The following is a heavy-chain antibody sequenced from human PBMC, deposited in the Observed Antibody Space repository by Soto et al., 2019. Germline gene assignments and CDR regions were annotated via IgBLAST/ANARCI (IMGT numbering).Heavy chain of an antibody. CDR2: ISYDGSNK. CDR1: GFTFSSYG. CDR3: AKDGRSHYYDSSGYSPADY. V-gene: IGHV3-30*18. D-gene: IGHD3-22*01. Sequence: GGSLRLSCAASGFTFSSYGMHWVRQAPGKGLEWVAVISYDGSNKYYADFVKGRFTISRDNSKNTLYLQMNSLRAEDTAVYYCAKDGRSHYYDSSGYSPADYWGQGTLVTVSS. J-gene: IGHJ4*02.